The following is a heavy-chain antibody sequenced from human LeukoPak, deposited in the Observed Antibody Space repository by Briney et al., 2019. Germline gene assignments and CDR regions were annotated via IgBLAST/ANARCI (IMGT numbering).Heavy chain of an antibody. V-gene: IGHV3-48*02. Sequence: QTGGSLRLSCAASGFTFSSYSMNWVRQAPGKGLEWVSYISSSSSTIYYADSLKGRFTISRDNAKNSLYLQMHSLRDEDTAVYFCARDLNWGTGTGPDYWGQGTPVSVSS. CDR1: GFTFSSYS. CDR3: ARDLNWGTGTGPDY. J-gene: IGHJ4*02. CDR2: ISSSSSTI. D-gene: IGHD7-27*01.